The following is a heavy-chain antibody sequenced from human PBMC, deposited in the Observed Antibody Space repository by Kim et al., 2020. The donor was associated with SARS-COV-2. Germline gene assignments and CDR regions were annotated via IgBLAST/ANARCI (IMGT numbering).Heavy chain of an antibody. CDR3: ARWDGDSTGYYYHGLDV. D-gene: IGHD3-22*01. CDR1: GFTFVNYA. V-gene: IGHV3-43*02. Sequence: GGSLRLSCAASGFTFVNYAMHWVRQVPWKGLEWVSLINGDGGRTYYAGSVRGRFTISRDNSKNSLYLQMNDLRIEDTALYYCARWDGDSTGYYYHGLDVWGQGTTVAVSS. CDR2: INGDGGRT. J-gene: IGHJ6*02.